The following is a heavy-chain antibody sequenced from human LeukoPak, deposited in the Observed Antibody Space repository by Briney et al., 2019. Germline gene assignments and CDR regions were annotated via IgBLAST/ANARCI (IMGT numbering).Heavy chain of an antibody. J-gene: IGHJ4*02. D-gene: IGHD2-8*02. CDR1: GFTFSTYD. V-gene: IGHV3-30*03. CDR3: ARLPPSVFGVGTGDFDY. CDR2: ISYDGSKT. Sequence: GGSLRLSCEVSGFTFSTYDMYWVRQAPGKGLESVAVISYDGSKTYYADSVKGRSTISRDNPKNTVYLQLNSLTSDDTAVYYCARLPPSVFGVGTGDFDYWGQGTLVTVSS.